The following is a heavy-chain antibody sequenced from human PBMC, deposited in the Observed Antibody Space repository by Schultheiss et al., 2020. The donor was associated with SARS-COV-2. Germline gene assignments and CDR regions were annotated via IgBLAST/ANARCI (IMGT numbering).Heavy chain of an antibody. CDR2: IIPIFGTA. Sequence: SVKVSCKASGGTFSSYAISWVRHAPGQGLEWMGGIIPIFGTANYAQKFQGRVTITADESTRTVYMELTSLRSEDTAVYYCAQAGAAAQTGDYGMDVWGQGATVTISS. CDR3: AQAGAAAQTGDYGMDV. J-gene: IGHJ6*02. V-gene: IGHV1-69*13. CDR1: GGTFSSYA. D-gene: IGHD6-13*01.